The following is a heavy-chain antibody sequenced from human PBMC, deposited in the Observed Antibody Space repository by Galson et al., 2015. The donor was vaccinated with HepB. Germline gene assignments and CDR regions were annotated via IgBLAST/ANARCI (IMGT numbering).Heavy chain of an antibody. Sequence: ETLSLTCTVSGGSISNYYWSWIRQPPGKGLEWIGNIYYSGSTNYNPSLKSRVTISLDTSKNQFSLKLSSVSAADTAMYYCARYLPDYGDHLPGDPWGQGTLVTVSS. D-gene: IGHD4-17*01. J-gene: IGHJ5*02. V-gene: IGHV4-59*01. CDR1: GGSISNYY. CDR3: ARYLPDYGDHLPGDP. CDR2: IYYSGST.